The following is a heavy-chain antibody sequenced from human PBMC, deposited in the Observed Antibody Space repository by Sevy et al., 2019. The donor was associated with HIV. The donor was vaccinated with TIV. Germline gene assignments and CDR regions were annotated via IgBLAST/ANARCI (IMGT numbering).Heavy chain of an antibody. Sequence: ASVKVSCKASGCTFSSYAISWVRQAPGQGLEWMGGIIPIFGTANYAQKFQGRVTITADKSTSTAYMELSSLRSEETAVYYCASSRQGDYDSSGYQGDAFDIWGQGTMVTVSS. CDR1: GCTFSSYA. V-gene: IGHV1-69*06. CDR3: ASSRQGDYDSSGYQGDAFDI. D-gene: IGHD3-22*01. CDR2: IIPIFGTA. J-gene: IGHJ3*02.